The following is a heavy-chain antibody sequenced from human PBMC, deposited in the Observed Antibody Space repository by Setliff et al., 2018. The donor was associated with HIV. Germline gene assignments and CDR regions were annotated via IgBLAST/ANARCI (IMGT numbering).Heavy chain of an antibody. CDR3: TIPASSLAPN. J-gene: IGHJ4*02. CDR2: IRSSGDT. CDR1: GGSISGGGYY. Sequence: PSETLSLTCTVSGGSISGGGYYWGWIRQSPGKGLEWIASIRSSGDTYYNPSLQSRVIISVDTSNNQISLKLTSVTAADTAVYYCTIPASSLAPNWGRGTQVTVSS. V-gene: IGHV4-39*01.